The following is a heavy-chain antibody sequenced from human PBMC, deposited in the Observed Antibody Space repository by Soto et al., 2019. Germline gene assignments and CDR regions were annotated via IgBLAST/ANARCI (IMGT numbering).Heavy chain of an antibody. CDR3: ARNLASVHDY. J-gene: IGHJ4*02. Sequence: QVQLVQSGGEVKRPGASVKVSCKASGYPITSYGISWVRQAPGQGLEWMGWINPYNGNTKYAQKFQGRVTMTTDTSTTTAYMELRSLSHDDTAVYYCARNLASVHDYWGQGSLVTVSS. D-gene: IGHD1-1*01. CDR1: GYPITSYG. V-gene: IGHV1-18*04. CDR2: INPYNGNT.